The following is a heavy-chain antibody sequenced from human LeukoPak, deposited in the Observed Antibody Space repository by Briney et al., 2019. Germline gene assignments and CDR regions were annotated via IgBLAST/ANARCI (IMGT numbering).Heavy chain of an antibody. CDR2: IYYSGST. J-gene: IGHJ4*02. D-gene: IGHD3-3*01. V-gene: IGHV4-30-4*08. CDR3: ARTDEWSPLDY. Sequence: PSETLSLTCTVSGGSISSSSYYWGWIRQPPGKGLEWIGYIYYSGSTYYNPSLKSRVTISVDTSKNQFSLKLSSVTAADTAVYYCARTDEWSPLDYWGQGTLVTVSS. CDR1: GGSISSSSYY.